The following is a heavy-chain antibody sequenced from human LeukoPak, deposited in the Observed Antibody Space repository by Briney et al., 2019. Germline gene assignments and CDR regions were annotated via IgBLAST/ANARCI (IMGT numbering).Heavy chain of an antibody. CDR2: IIPIFGTA. Sequence: ALVKVSCKASGGTFSSYAISLVRQAPGQGLEWMGGIIPIFGTANYAQKFQGRVTITADESTSTAYMELSSLRSEDTAVCYCATRYKVQGNWFDPWGQGTLVTVSS. CDR3: ATRYKVQGNWFDP. V-gene: IGHV1-69*13. J-gene: IGHJ5*02. D-gene: IGHD1-1*01. CDR1: GGTFSSYA.